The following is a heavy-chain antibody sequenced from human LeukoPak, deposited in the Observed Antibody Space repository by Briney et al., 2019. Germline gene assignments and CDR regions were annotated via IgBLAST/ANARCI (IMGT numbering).Heavy chain of an antibody. CDR3: ARDLGYGALDP. V-gene: IGHV3-7*01. J-gene: IGHJ5*02. D-gene: IGHD4-17*01. CDR1: GFTFSTYW. CDR2: INPDGSHT. Sequence: GGSLRLSCAASGFTFSTYWMSWVRQAPGKGLEWVALINPDGSHTIYVDSVKGRFTISRDNAENSLYLQMNALRAEDTAVYYCARDLGYGALDPWGQGTLVTVSS.